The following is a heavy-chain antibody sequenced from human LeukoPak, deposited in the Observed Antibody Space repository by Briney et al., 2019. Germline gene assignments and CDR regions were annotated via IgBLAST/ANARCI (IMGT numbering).Heavy chain of an antibody. CDR3: AGGPTVYGMDV. Sequence: GESLKISCKDSGYSFPNYWSGWVRQMPGEGLECMGIIYPADSHTRYSPSFQGQVTISADKSIGTAYLQWSSLKASDTAIYYCAGGPTVYGMDVWGQGTTVAVSS. V-gene: IGHV5-51*01. J-gene: IGHJ6*02. CDR1: GYSFPNYW. D-gene: IGHD2-15*01. CDR2: IYPADSHT.